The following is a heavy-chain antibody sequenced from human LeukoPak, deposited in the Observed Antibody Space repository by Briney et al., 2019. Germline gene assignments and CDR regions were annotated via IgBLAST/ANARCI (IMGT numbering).Heavy chain of an antibody. J-gene: IGHJ6*03. CDR2: INGGGNTT. Sequence: GGSLRLSCAASGFAFSSFAMGWVRQSPGKGLEWLSTINGGGNTTFYSVSVKGRFTISRDNSKNTLYLHMDSLRPDDTAMYYCTKELHVAVAVADYYYFYMDVWGRGTAATVSS. V-gene: IGHV3-23*01. D-gene: IGHD6-19*01. CDR3: TKELHVAVAVADYYYFYMDV. CDR1: GFAFSSFA.